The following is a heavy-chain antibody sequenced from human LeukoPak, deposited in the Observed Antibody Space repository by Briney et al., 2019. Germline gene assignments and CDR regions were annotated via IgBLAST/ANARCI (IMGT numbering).Heavy chain of an antibody. CDR3: AKDTSYSMVRGVNYFDY. D-gene: IGHD3-10*01. J-gene: IGHJ4*02. Sequence: GGSLRLSCAASGFTFSSYAMSWVRQAPGKGLEWVSAISGSGGSTYYADSVKGRFTISRDNSKNTLYLQMNSLRAEDTAVYYCAKDTSYSMVRGVNYFDYWGQGTLVTVSS. CDR2: ISGSGGST. CDR1: GFTFSSYA. V-gene: IGHV3-23*01.